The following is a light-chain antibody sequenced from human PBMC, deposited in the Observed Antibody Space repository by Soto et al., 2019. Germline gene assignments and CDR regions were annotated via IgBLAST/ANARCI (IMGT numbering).Light chain of an antibody. Sequence: QSVLTQPPSASGTPGHRVTISCSGSSSNIGSNTVNWYQQLPGTAPKLLIYSNNQQPSGVPDRFSGSKSGTSASLAISGLQSEEETDSYCAAWDDSLNGVIFGGGTKLTVL. CDR3: AAWDDSLNGVI. J-gene: IGLJ2*01. V-gene: IGLV1-44*01. CDR2: SNN. CDR1: SSNIGSNT.